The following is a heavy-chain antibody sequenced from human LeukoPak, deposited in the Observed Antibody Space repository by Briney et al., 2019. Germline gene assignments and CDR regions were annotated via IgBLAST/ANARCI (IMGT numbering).Heavy chain of an antibody. V-gene: IGHV1-18*01. J-gene: IGHJ4*02. CDR2: ISAYSGNT. Sequence: ASVKVSCKASGGTFSSYAISWVRQAPGQGLEWMGWISAYSGNTRYAQRIQGRVTMTTDTSTTTAYMELRSLTSDDAAVYYCAREEYQLLRGSTYFDYWGQGTLVTVSS. D-gene: IGHD2-2*01. CDR3: AREEYQLLRGSTYFDY. CDR1: GGTFSSYA.